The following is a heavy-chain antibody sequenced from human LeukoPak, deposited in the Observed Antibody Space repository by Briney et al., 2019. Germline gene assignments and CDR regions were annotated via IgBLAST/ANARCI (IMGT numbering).Heavy chain of an antibody. J-gene: IGHJ5*02. D-gene: IGHD2-2*01. CDR2: IIPIFGTA. Sequence: ASVKVSCKASGGTFSSYAISWVRQAPGQGREWMGGIIPIFGTANYAQKFQGRVTITTDESTSTAYMELSSLRSEDTAVYYCARAIGYCSSTSCYWFDPWGQGTLVTVSS. V-gene: IGHV1-69*05. CDR1: GGTFSSYA. CDR3: ARAIGYCSSTSCYWFDP.